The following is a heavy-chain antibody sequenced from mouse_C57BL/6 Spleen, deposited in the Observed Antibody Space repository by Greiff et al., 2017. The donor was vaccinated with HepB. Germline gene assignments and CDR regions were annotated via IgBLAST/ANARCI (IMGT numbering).Heavy chain of an antibody. CDR3: AKGYYYGSSYDAMDY. CDR1: GYTFTSYW. J-gene: IGHJ4*01. CDR2: IDPSDSYT. V-gene: IGHV1-69*02. D-gene: IGHD1-1*01. Sequence: QVQLQQPGAELVKPGASVKLSCKASGYTFTSYWMHWVKQRPGQGLEWIGVIDPSDSYTNYNQKFKGKATLTVDTSSSTAYMQLSSLTSEDSAVYYCAKGYYYGSSYDAMDYWAQGTSVTVSS.